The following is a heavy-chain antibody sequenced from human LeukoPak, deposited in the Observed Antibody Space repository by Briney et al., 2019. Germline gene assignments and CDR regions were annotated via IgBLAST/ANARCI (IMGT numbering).Heavy chain of an antibody. D-gene: IGHD3-3*01. V-gene: IGHV1-69*05. CDR1: GGTFSSYA. CDR3: ARSTPPVLRFLEWFPFDI. CDR2: IIPIFGTA. J-gene: IGHJ3*02. Sequence: ASVKVSCKASGGTFSSYAISWVRQAPGQGLEWMGGIIPIFGTANYAQKFQGRVTITTDESTSTAYMELSNLRSEDTAVYYCARSTPPVLRFLEWFPFDIWGQGTMVTVSS.